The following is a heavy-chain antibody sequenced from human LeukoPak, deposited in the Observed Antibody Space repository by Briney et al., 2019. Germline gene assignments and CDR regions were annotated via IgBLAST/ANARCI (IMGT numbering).Heavy chain of an antibody. CDR3: AKLGGHPLHNYYVGV. V-gene: IGHV3-23*01. D-gene: IGHD3-16*01. CDR2: ISRSGDST. CDR1: GFSFSNYG. Sequence: GGSLRLSCAASGFSFSNYGMNWVRQAPGKGLEWGSGISRSGDSTYYAASVKGRFTISRDNSNNTLYLQMSSLRAEDTAVYYCAKLGGHPLHNYYVGVWGKGTTVAVSS. J-gene: IGHJ6*03.